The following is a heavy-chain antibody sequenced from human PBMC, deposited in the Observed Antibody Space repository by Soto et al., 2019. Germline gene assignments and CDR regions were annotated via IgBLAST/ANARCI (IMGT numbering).Heavy chain of an antibody. Sequence: GGSLRLSCAASGFTFSDHYMDWVRQAPGKGLEWVGRTRNKANSYTTEYAASVKGRFTISRDDSKNSLYLQMNSLKTEDTAVYYCARGRTVTTVTNTKIDAFDIWGQGTMVTVSS. D-gene: IGHD4-17*01. CDR3: ARGRTVTTVTNTKIDAFDI. CDR1: GFTFSDHY. J-gene: IGHJ3*02. V-gene: IGHV3-72*01. CDR2: TRNKANSYTT.